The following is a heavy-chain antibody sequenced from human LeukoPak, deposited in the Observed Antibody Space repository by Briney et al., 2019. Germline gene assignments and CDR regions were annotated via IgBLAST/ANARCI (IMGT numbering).Heavy chain of an antibody. V-gene: IGHV1-69*05. D-gene: IGHD3-22*01. CDR3: ERGAYDSSGYHNY. CDR1: GGTFSSYA. Sequence: ASVKVSCKASGGTFSSYAISWVRQAPGQGLEWMGRIIPIFGTANYAQKFQGRVTITTDESTSTAYMELSSLRSEDTAVYYCERGAYDSSGYHNYLGQGTLVTVSS. CDR2: IIPIFGTA. J-gene: IGHJ4*02.